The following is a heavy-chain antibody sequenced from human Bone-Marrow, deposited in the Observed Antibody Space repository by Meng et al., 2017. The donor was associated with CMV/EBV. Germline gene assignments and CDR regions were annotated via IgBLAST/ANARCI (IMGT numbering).Heavy chain of an antibody. Sequence: ASVKVSCKASGYTFTTYGISWVRQAPGQGLEWVGWVSVYNGNTECAQKLQGRVTMTTDTSTTTAYMELRSLRSDDTAVYYCARGLLLYASLWGQGTPVTVSS. CDR1: GYTFTTYG. J-gene: IGHJ4*02. CDR3: ARGLLLYASL. CDR2: VSVYNGNT. V-gene: IGHV1-18*01. D-gene: IGHD2-2*02.